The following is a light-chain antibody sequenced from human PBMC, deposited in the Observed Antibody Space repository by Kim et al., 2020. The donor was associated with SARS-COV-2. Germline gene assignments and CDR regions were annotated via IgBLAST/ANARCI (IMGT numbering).Light chain of an antibody. CDR2: KSS. CDR3: QHYCRYPYT. V-gene: IGKV1-5*03. J-gene: IGKJ2*01. CDR1: QSVTDG. Sequence: ASVGARVTITCRASQSVTDGLVAWYQQKPGKAPNLLIYKSSTLESGVPSRFSGSGFGTEFTLTISSLQPEDFATYYCQHYCRYPYTFGQGTKLEI.